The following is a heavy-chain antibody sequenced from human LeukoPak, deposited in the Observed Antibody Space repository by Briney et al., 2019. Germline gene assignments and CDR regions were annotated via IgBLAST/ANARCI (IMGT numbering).Heavy chain of an antibody. CDR1: GFTFSSYE. CDR3: ASPKYYDFWSGYYRDAFDI. J-gene: IGHJ3*02. Sequence: GGPLRLSCAASGFTFSSYEMNWVRQAPGKGLEWVSYISSSGSTIYYADSVKGRFTISRDNAKNSLYLQMNSLRAEDTAVYYCASPKYYDFWSGYYRDAFDIWGQGTMVTVSS. V-gene: IGHV3-48*03. D-gene: IGHD3-3*01. CDR2: ISSSGSTI.